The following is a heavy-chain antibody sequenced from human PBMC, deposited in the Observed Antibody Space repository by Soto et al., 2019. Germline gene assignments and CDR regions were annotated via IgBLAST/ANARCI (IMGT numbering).Heavy chain of an antibody. J-gene: IGHJ6*02. D-gene: IGHD6-13*01. V-gene: IGHV4-4*07. CDR3: ARDTXFRDSSSWYVYYYGMDV. CDR2: IYTSGST. CDR1: GGSISSYY. Sequence: SETLSLTCTDSGGSISSYYWSWIRQPAGKGLEWIGRIYTSGSTNYNPSLKSRVTMSVDTSKNQFSLKLSSVTAADTAVYYCARDTXFRDSSSWYVYYYGMDVWGQGTTVTVSS.